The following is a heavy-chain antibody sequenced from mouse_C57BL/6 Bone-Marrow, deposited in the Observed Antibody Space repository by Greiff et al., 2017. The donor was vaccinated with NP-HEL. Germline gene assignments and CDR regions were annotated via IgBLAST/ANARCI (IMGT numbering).Heavy chain of an antibody. D-gene: IGHD3-2*02. J-gene: IGHJ3*01. CDR2: ISSGGSYT. V-gene: IGHV5-6*02. Sequence: EVNVVESGGDLVKPGGSLKLSCAASGFTFSSYGMSWVRQTPDKRLEWVATISSGGSYTYYHDSVKGRFTISRDNAKNTLYLQMSSLKSEDTAMYYCARRWTEAWFAYWGQGTLVTVSA. CDR3: ARRWTEAWFAY. CDR1: GFTFSSYG.